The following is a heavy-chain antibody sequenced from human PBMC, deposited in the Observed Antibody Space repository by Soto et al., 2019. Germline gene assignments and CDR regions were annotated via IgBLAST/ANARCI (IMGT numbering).Heavy chain of an antibody. D-gene: IGHD6-19*01. CDR3: ARDRRRAVAGFGVRDYYFDY. Sequence: VQLQESGPGRLKPSQTLSLTCTVSGGSISSGGYYWSWIRQHPGKALEWIGYIYYSGSTYYNPSLKSRVTISVDTSKNQFSLKLSSVTAADTAVYYCARDRRRAVAGFGVRDYYFDYWGQGTLVTVSS. CDR2: IYYSGST. J-gene: IGHJ4*02. CDR1: GGSISSGGYY. V-gene: IGHV4-31*03.